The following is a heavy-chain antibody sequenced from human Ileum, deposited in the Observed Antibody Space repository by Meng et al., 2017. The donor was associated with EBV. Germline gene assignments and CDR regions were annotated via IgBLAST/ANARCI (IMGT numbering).Heavy chain of an antibody. CDR2: INHSGST. Sequence: QVQPRQSCAGMLKPSWSRAPSSAVDGGGFRCYYSSWVPWPPVKGPEWIGEINHSGSTNYTPSLNTLVTIAVDTSKNQFPQKLSSVTAADTAVYYCARGNKVSARGFDYWGQGTLVTVSS. CDR1: GGGFRCYY. D-gene: IGHD6-6*01. J-gene: IGHJ4*02. CDR3: ARGNKVSARGFDY. V-gene: IGHV4-34*01.